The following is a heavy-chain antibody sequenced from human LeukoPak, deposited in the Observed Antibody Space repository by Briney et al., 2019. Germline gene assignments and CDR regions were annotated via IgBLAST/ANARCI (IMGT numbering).Heavy chain of an antibody. J-gene: IGHJ4*02. CDR2: INHSGST. D-gene: IGHD5-12*01. CDR1: GGSFSGYY. V-gene: IGHV4-34*01. CDR3: ARGRRYSGGCDY. Sequence: SETLSLTCAVYGGSFSGYYWSWIRQPPGKGLEWIGEINHSGSTNYNPSLKSRVTISVDTSKNQFSLKLSSVTAADTAVYYCARGRRYSGGCDYWGQGTLVTVSS.